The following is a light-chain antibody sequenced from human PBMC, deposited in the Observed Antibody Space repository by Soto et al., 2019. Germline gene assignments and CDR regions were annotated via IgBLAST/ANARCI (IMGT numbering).Light chain of an antibody. V-gene: IGLV2-11*01. Sequence: SAPTQPRSVSGSPGQSVTISCTGTSSDVGGYNSVSWYQQHPGKAPKLMIYDVSKRPSGVPDRFSGSKSGNTASLTISGLQAEYEADYYCFSYAGSYIYVFGTGTKVTVL. CDR2: DVS. CDR1: SSDVGGYNS. J-gene: IGLJ1*01. CDR3: FSYAGSYIYV.